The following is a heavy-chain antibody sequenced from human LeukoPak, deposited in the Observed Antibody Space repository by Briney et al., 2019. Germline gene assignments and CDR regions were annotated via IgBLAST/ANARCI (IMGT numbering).Heavy chain of an antibody. CDR3: ARFYTGYAVDH. Sequence: SETLSLTCTVFGVSITNYYWSWIRQPPGRGLEWIGYIYNSGSTNYNPALNPSLKSRVTISVDTSKNQFFLRLSSVTAADTAVYYCARFYTGYAVDHWGQGTLVTVSS. CDR1: GVSITNYY. D-gene: IGHD3-9*01. V-gene: IGHV4-59*01. J-gene: IGHJ4*02. CDR2: IYNSGST.